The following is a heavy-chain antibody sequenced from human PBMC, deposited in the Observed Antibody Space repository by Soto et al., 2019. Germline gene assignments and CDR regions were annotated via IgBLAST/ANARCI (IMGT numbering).Heavy chain of an antibody. D-gene: IGHD1-20*01. CDR2: INHSGST. CDR1: GGSFSGYY. Sequence: PSETLSLTGAVYGGSFSGYYWTWIRQPPWKGLEWIGEINHSGSTNYKPSLRSRVTISVETSKNQLSLKMNSVTAADTAVYYCARGRTLITGTSLEYLGQRTLVAFCS. V-gene: IGHV4-34*01. J-gene: IGHJ4*02. CDR3: ARGRTLITGTSLEY.